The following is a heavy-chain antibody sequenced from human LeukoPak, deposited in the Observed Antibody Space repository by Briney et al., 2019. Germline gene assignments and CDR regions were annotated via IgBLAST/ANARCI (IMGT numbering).Heavy chain of an antibody. CDR1: GGSISSSSYY. CDR3: ARGPTHDFWSGYSFDY. J-gene: IGHJ4*02. V-gene: IGHV4-39*07. CDR2: IYYSGST. D-gene: IGHD3-3*01. Sequence: PSETLSLTCTVSGGSISSSSYYWGWIRQPPGKGLEWIGSIYYSGSTYYNPSLKSRVTISVDTSKNQFSLKLSSVTAADTAVYYCARGPTHDFWSGYSFDYWGQGTLVTVSS.